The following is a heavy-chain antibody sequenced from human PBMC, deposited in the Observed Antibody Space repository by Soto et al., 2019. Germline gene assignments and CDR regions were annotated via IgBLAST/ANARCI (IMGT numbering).Heavy chain of an antibody. D-gene: IGHD3-10*01. Sequence: ASVKVSCKASGYTFTGYYMHWVRQAPGQGLEWMGWINPNSGGTNYAQKFQGWVTMTRDTSISTAYMELSRLRSDDTAVYYCAKDIMVRGVTPYGMDVWGQGTTVTVSS. CDR3: AKDIMVRGVTPYGMDV. V-gene: IGHV1-2*04. CDR1: GYTFTGYY. J-gene: IGHJ6*02. CDR2: INPNSGGT.